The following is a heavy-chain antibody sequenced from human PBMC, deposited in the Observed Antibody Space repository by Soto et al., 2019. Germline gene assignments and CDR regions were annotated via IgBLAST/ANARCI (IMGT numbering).Heavy chain of an antibody. J-gene: IGHJ4*02. V-gene: IGHV3-74*01. Sequence: HPGGSLRLSCAASGFTFGNSWMHWVRQAPGEGLEWVSRMNSDGSSTNYADSVKGRFTVSRDNAKNTLYLQMNSLRAEDTAVYYCATAEVDYLGPGTLLTVSS. CDR2: MNSDGSST. CDR1: GFTFGNSW. CDR3: ATAEVDY.